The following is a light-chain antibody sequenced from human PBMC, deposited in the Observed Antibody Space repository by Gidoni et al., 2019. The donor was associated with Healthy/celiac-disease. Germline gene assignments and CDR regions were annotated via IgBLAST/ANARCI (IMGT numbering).Light chain of an antibody. CDR1: SSNIGSNY. CDR3: AAWDDSLSGWV. CDR2: SNN. J-gene: IGLJ3*02. Sequence: QSVLTQPPSASGPPGQRVTNPCSGSSSNIGSNYVYWYQQLPGMAPKLLIYSNNQRPSGFPDRFSGSKSGPSASLAISGLRSEDEADYYCAAWDDSLSGWVFGGGTNLTVL. V-gene: IGLV1-47*02.